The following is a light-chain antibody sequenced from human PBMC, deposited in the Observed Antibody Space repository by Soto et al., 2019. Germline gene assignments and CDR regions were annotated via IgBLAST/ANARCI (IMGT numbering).Light chain of an antibody. CDR1: QSLSSNF. V-gene: IGKV3-20*01. CDR2: DAS. J-gene: IGKJ1*01. CDR3: QQYGRSPRT. Sequence: EIVLTQSPGTLSSSPGERATLSCRASQSLSSNFLAWYQQKPGQAPRLLIYDASSRATGIPDRFSGSGSGTDFTLTISRREPEDLAVYYCQQYGRSPRTFGQGTKVEIK.